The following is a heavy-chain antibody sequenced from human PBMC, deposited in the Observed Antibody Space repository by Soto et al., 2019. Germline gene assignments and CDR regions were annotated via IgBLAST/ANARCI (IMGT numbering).Heavy chain of an antibody. CDR3: ARGHSSSWYFHY. V-gene: IGHV1-2*02. D-gene: IGHD6-13*01. CDR1: GYTFTGYN. Sequence: ASVKVSCKASGYTFTGYNMHWVRQAPGQGLEWMGWINPNSGGTNYAQKFQGRVTMTRDTSISTAYMELSRLRSDDTAVYYCARGHSSSWYFHYWGQGTLVTVSS. CDR2: INPNSGGT. J-gene: IGHJ4*02.